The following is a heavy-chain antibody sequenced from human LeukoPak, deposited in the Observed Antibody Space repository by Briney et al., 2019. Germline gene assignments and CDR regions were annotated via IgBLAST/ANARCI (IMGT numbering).Heavy chain of an antibody. CDR1: GYTFARHY. CDR2: INPNSGSP. J-gene: IGHJ6*03. CDR3: ARVLQSQLPSDCSSYYCLDV. D-gene: IGHD2-2*01. Sequence: ASVNVSCKSSGYTFARHYIQWVRQAPGQGLEWMGSINPNSGSPGTGQTFQGKVTLARDRSTSTAYMKLASLTSDDTAVDYCARVLQSQLPSDCSSYYCLDVWGTGTTVIVSS. V-gene: IGHV1-2*02.